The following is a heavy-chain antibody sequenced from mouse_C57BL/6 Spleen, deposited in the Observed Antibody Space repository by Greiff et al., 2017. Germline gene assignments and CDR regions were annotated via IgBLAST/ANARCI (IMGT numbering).Heavy chain of an antibody. CDR1: GYTFTDYE. V-gene: IGHV1-15*01. D-gene: IGHD1-1*01. CDR2: IDPETGGT. CDR3: TRFQEPLITTVVAPGFDV. J-gene: IGHJ1*03. Sequence: VQLQQSGAELVRPGASVTLSCKASGYTFTDYEMHWVKQTPVHGLEWIGAIDPETGGTAYNQKFKGKAILTADKSSSTAYMELRSLTSEDSAVYYCTRFQEPLITTVVAPGFDVWGTGTTVTVSS.